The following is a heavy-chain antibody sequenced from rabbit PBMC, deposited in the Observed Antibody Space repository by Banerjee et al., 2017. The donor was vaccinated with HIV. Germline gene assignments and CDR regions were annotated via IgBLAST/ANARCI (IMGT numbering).Heavy chain of an antibody. Sequence: QSLEESGGDLVKPGASLIVTCKASGFSFSSGYDMSWVRQAPGKGLEWIGTIYAGSSGSTYYASWAKGRFTISKTSSTTVTLQMTSLTAADTATYFCARGDAIGADIIDGFDPWGQGTLVTVS. CDR3: ARGDAIGADIIDGFDP. CDR1: GFSFSSGYD. D-gene: IGHD1-1*01. V-gene: IGHV1S40*01. CDR2: IYAGSSGST. J-gene: IGHJ2*01.